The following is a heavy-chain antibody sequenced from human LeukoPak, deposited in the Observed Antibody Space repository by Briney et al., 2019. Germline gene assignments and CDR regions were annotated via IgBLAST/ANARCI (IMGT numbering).Heavy chain of an antibody. J-gene: IGHJ4*02. CDR3: ARDRHKYNYDSGGYPPY. V-gene: IGHV3-53*01. CDR2: IYSGGTT. Sequence: GGSLRLSCAASGFTVSSNYMSWVRQAPGKGLEWVSIIYSGGTTYYADSVKGRFTISRDNAKNSLYLQMNTLRAEDTAVYYCARDRHKYNYDSGGYPPYWGQGTLVTVSS. D-gene: IGHD3-22*01. CDR1: GFTVSSNY.